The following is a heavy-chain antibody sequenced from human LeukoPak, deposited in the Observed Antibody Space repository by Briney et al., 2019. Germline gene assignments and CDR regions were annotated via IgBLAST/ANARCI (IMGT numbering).Heavy chain of an antibody. CDR3: AKLAGATSRIDY. Sequence: SDTLSLACTVSGGSINSSGYYWGWIRQPPGKGLEWNGSIYYIGSTYYNPSLKSRVTISVDTSNNQFSLKLSSVTAADTAVYYCAKLAGATSRIDYWGQGTLVTVSS. J-gene: IGHJ4*02. CDR1: GGSINSSGYY. D-gene: IGHD1-26*01. CDR2: IYYIGST. V-gene: IGHV4-39*01.